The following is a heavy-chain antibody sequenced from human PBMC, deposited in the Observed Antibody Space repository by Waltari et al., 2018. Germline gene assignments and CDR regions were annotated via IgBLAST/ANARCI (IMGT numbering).Heavy chain of an antibody. CDR3: ARVLERSAYPDEYFNH. J-gene: IGHJ1*01. CDR1: GFTLSDYW. Sequence: EVQLVESGGDLVQPGGSLRLSCVASGFTLSDYWMYWVRQAPGKGLVWVSRINGAGIDTSYADSVKGRFTISRDNAKNTLFLQMNSLTAEDTAVYYCARVLERSAYPDEYFNHWGQGTLVSVSP. V-gene: IGHV3-74*01. CDR2: INGAGIDT. D-gene: IGHD3-16*01.